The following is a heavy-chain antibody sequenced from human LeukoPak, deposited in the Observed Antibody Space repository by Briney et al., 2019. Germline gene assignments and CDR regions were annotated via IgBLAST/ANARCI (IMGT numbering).Heavy chain of an antibody. CDR3: ARGRRVVVKRPYYYYYMDV. J-gene: IGHJ6*03. CDR1: GGSFSGYY. V-gene: IGHV4-34*01. D-gene: IGHD3-22*01. CDR2: INHSGST. Sequence: SETLSLTCAVYGGSFSGYYWSWIRQPPGKGLEWIGEINHSGSTNYNPSLKSRVTIPVDTSKNQFSLKLSSVTAADTAVYYCARGRRVVVKRPYYYYYMDVWGKGTTVTVSS.